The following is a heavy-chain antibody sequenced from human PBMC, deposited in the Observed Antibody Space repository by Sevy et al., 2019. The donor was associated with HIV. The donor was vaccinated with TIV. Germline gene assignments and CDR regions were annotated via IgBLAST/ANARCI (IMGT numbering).Heavy chain of an antibody. Sequence: GGSLRLSCTASGFTFSDYYMNWIRQTPGKGPEWISYIDTRGGTMDYADSVKGRFTISRDNTKNSLYLQLASLRAEDTAVFYCARDTRLVTFRGHVGPFEYWCQVALVTVSS. CDR2: IDTRGGTM. CDR1: GFTFSDYY. D-gene: IGHD1-26*01. CDR3: ARDTRLVTFRGHVGPFEY. J-gene: IGHJ4*02. V-gene: IGHV3-11*01.